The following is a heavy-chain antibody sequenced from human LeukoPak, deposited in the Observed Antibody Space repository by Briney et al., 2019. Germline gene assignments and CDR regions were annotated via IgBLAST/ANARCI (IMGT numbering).Heavy chain of an antibody. Sequence: PSETLSLTCAVSGGSISSSNWWSWVRQPPGKGLEWIGEIYHSGSTNYNPSLKSRVTISVDKSKNQFSLKLSSVTAADTAVYYCASSPGSYRDHDYWGQGTLVTVSS. J-gene: IGHJ4*02. V-gene: IGHV4-4*02. CDR1: GGSISSSNW. CDR2: IYHSGST. CDR3: ASSPGSYRDHDY. D-gene: IGHD1-14*01.